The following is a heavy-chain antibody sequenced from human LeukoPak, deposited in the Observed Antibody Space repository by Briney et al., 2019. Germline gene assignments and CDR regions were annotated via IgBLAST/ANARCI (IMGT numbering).Heavy chain of an antibody. D-gene: IGHD2-15*01. Sequence: GESLKISCAASGFTFSNYELNWVRQAPGKGLEWVSYISSSGSIIYYADSVKGRFTISRDDAKNSLYLQMNSLRAEDTAVYYCARGIVMDVWGKGTTVTVSS. CDR1: GFTFSNYE. CDR2: ISSSGSII. CDR3: ARGIVMDV. V-gene: IGHV3-48*03. J-gene: IGHJ6*04.